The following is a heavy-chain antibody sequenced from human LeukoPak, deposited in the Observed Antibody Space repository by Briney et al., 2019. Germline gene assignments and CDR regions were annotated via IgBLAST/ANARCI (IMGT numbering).Heavy chain of an antibody. CDR2: VSSSGSTI. Sequence: GGSLRLSCAASGFTFSSYEMNWVRQAPGKGLEWVSYVSSSGSTIYYADSVKGRLTISRDNAKNSLYLQMNSLRAEDTAVYYCARGSQRWELRGEAFGIWGQGTMVTVSS. CDR3: ARGSQRWELRGEAFGI. CDR1: GFTFSSYE. J-gene: IGHJ3*02. V-gene: IGHV3-48*03. D-gene: IGHD1-26*01.